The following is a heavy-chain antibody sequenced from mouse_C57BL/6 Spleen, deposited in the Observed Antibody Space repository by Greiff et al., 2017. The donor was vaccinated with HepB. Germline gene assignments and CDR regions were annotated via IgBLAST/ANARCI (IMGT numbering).Heavy chain of an antibody. CDR1: GYTFTSYW. V-gene: IGHV1-7*01. D-gene: IGHD2-4*01. J-gene: IGHJ4*01. CDR3: AAYDYDVGYYAMDY. Sequence: QVQLQQSGAELAKPGASVKLSCKASGYTFTSYWMHWVNQRPGQGLEWIGYINPSSGYTKYNQKFKDKATLTADKSSSTAYMQLSSLTYEDSAVYYCAAYDYDVGYYAMDYWGQGTSVTVSS. CDR2: INPSSGYT.